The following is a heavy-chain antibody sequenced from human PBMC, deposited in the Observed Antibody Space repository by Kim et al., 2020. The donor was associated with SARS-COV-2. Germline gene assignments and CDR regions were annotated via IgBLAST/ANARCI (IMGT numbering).Heavy chain of an antibody. Sequence: GGSLRLSCAASGFTFDNYVMHWVRQAPGKGLEWVSSISWNGATMAYADSVEGRFTISRDNAKNSLYLQMSSLRGDDTAVYYCAKETTSIVLGYLDSWGQGALVTVSS. D-gene: IGHD2-2*01. J-gene: IGHJ4*02. V-gene: IGHV3-9*01. CDR1: GFTFDNYV. CDR2: ISWNGATM. CDR3: AKETTSIVLGYLDS.